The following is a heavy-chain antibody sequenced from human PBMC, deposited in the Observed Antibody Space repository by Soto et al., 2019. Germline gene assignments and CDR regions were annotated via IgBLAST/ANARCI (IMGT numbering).Heavy chain of an antibody. CDR2: ISAYNGNT. J-gene: IGHJ4*02. CDR3: ARVSYGDYAKVGNFDY. D-gene: IGHD4-17*01. Sequence: QVQLVQSGAEVKKPGASVKVSCKASGYTFTSYGISWVRQAPGQGLEWMGWISAYNGNTNYAQKLQGRVTMTTDTSTSTAYMELRSRRSDDTAVYYCARVSYGDYAKVGNFDYWGQGTLVTVSS. V-gene: IGHV1-18*01. CDR1: GYTFTSYG.